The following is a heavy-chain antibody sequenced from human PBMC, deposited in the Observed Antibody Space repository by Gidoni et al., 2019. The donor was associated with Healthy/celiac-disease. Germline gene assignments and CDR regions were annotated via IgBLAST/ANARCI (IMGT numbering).Heavy chain of an antibody. D-gene: IGHD2-15*01. Sequence: QLQLQESGPGLVTPSETLSLTCTVSGGSISSSSCYWGWIRQPPGKGLEWIGSIYYSGSTYYNPSLKSRVTISVDTSKNQFSLKLSSVTAADTAVYYCARHPAVAAMDYWGQGTLVTVSS. CDR1: GGSISSSSCY. J-gene: IGHJ4*02. CDR2: IYYSGST. CDR3: ARHPAVAAMDY. V-gene: IGHV4-39*01.